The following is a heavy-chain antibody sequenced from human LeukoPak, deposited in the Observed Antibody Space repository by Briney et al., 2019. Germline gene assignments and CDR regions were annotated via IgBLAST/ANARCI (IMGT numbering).Heavy chain of an antibody. V-gene: IGHV4-4*02. D-gene: IGHD4-11*01. CDR3: VTSRLYSLSD. CDR1: GDSISSYYW. Sequence: SGTLSLTCAVSGDSISSYYWWSWVRQPPGKGLEWIGEIYLSGSTNYNPSLKSRVTISVDKSKNQFSLKLNSLTAADAAVYYCVTSRLYSLSDWGQGTLVTVSS. CDR2: IYLSGST. J-gene: IGHJ4*02.